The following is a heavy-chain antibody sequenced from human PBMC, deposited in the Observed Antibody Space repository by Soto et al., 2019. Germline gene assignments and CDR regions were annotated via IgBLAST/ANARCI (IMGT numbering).Heavy chain of an antibody. CDR1: GFTFSSYA. CDR3: AKGDLVVVVAATNS. V-gene: IGHV3-23*01. J-gene: IGHJ4*02. D-gene: IGHD2-15*01. Sequence: EVQLLESGGGLVQPGGSLRLSCAASGFTFSSYAMSWVRQAPGKGLDWVSTISGSGGDSDYAASVKGRFTISRDNSKNSLFLQMNSLRAEDTAVYYCAKGDLVVVVAATNSWGQGTLVIVSS. CDR2: ISGSGGDS.